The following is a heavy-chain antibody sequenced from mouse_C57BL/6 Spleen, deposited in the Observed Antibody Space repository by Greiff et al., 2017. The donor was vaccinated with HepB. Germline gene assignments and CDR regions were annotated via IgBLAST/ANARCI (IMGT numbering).Heavy chain of an antibody. D-gene: IGHD1-1*01. V-gene: IGHV5-17*01. CDR1: GFTFSDYG. J-gene: IGHJ1*03. Sequence: EVKLVESGGGLVKPGGSLKLSCAASGFTFSDYGMHWVRQAPGKGLEWFAYIISGSSTIYYADTVKGRFTISRDNAKNPLFLQMTSLRSEDTAMYYCARSIYYYGSRDWYFDVWGTGTTVTVAS. CDR2: IISGSSTI. CDR3: ARSIYYYGSRDWYFDV.